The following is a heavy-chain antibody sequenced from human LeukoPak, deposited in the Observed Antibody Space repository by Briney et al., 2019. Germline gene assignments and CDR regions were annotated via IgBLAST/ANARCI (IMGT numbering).Heavy chain of an antibody. CDR2: IASDGSYT. Sequence: GGSLRLSCAVSGFAFSQYYMGWVRHAPGKGLESVAIIASDGSYTAYVDSVKGRFTISRDNAKNSLYLQMSSLTAEDTAIYFCTFLVREPQHWGRGTLVTVSS. CDR1: GFAFSQYY. V-gene: IGHV3-7*01. D-gene: IGHD3-10*01. J-gene: IGHJ1*01. CDR3: TFLVREPQH.